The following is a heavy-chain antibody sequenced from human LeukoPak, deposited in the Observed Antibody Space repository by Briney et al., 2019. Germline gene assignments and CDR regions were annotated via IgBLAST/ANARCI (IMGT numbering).Heavy chain of an antibody. CDR3: ARGPRYCSGGICYGSNFDY. CDR2: INANSGGA. D-gene: IGHD2-15*01. CDR1: GYTFTGYY. V-gene: IGHV1-2*02. Sequence: ASVKVSCKASGYTFTGYYMHWVRQAPGQSLDWMGWINANSGGADYTQQFQGRVTMTRDTSITTVYMEVSRLRSDDTAVYYCARGPRYCSGGICYGSNFDYWGQGTLVTVSS. J-gene: IGHJ4*02.